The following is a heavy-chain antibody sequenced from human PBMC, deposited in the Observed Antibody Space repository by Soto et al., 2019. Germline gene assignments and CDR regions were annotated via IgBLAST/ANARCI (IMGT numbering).Heavy chain of an antibody. CDR2: IKQDGSEK. CDR1: GFTFSTYW. V-gene: IGHV3-7*03. J-gene: IGHJ4*01. CDR3: AREGDRYCGGGSCDLDY. D-gene: IGHD2-15*01. Sequence: QSGGSLRLSCAASGFTFSTYWMTWVRQAPGKGLEWVASIKQDGSEKYYVDSVKGRFTISRDNAKSSLYLQMNSLRAEDTAVYYCAREGDRYCGGGSCDLDYWGHGTLVTVSS.